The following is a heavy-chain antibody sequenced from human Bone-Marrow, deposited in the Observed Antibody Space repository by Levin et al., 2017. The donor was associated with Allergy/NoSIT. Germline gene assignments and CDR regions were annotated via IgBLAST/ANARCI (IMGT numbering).Heavy chain of an antibody. V-gene: IGHV3-64*01. J-gene: IGHJ4*02. CDR3: ARDGYCSGSSCYAGLDY. CDR1: GLTFSTYR. Sequence: GESLKISCEASGLTFSTYRMHWVRQAPGKGLEFVAAISSGGNTFYSKSVKGRFTISRDNSKNMLYLEMGSLRPEDMAMYYCARDGYCSGSSCYAGLDYWGQGTLVTVSS. CDR2: ISSGGNT. D-gene: IGHD2-2*03.